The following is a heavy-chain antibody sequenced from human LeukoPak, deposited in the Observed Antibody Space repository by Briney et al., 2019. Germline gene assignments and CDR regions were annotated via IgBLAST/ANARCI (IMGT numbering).Heavy chain of an antibody. CDR2: FDPEDGET. CDR1: GGTFSSYA. CDR3: ATVIKREGITGTPGNAFDI. Sequence: ASVKVSCKASGGTFSSYAISWVRQAPGQGLEWMGGFDPEDGETIYAQKFQGRVTMTEDTSTDTAYMELSSLRSEDTAVYYCATVIKREGITGTPGNAFDIWGQGTMVTVSS. J-gene: IGHJ3*02. V-gene: IGHV1-24*01. D-gene: IGHD1-7*01.